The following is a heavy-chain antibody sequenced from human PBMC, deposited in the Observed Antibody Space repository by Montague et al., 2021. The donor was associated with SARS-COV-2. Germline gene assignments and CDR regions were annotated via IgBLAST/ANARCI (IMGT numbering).Heavy chain of an antibody. V-gene: IGHV3-23*03. D-gene: IGHD3-3*01. CDR3: AKVKHVHYDFWSGYRGGYFDY. Sequence: SLRLSCAASGFTFSSYALSWVRQAPGKGLEWVSVIYSGGSSPYYSDSXXVLFTISRDNSKNTLYLQMNSLRAEDTAVYYYAKVKHVHYDFWSGYRGGYFDYRGQGTLVTVSS. CDR1: GFTFSSYA. CDR2: IYSGGSSP. J-gene: IGHJ4*02.